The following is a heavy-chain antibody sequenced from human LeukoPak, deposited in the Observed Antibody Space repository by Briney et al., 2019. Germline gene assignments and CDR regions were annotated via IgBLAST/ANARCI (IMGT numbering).Heavy chain of an antibody. J-gene: IGHJ3*02. V-gene: IGHV3-21*06. D-gene: IGHD2-8*01. CDR3: ARDLTPYCTNGVCFDAFDI. CDR1: GFTFSSYS. Sequence: GGSLRLSCAASGFTFSSYSMNWVRQAPGKGLEWVSSISSSSSYIYYADSVKGRFTISRDNAKNLLYLEMNSLRAEDTAIYYCARDLTPYCTNGVCFDAFDIWGQGTMVTVSP. CDR2: ISSSSSYI.